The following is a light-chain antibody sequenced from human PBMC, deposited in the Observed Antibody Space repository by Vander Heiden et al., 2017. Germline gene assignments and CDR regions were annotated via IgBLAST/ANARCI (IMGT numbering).Light chain of an antibody. V-gene: IGKV1-39*01. CDR2: ASS. CDR3: QQSYSSPRT. J-gene: IGKJ1*01. CDR1: QTISRF. Sequence: DIQMTQSPSPLSASVGDRVTITCRASQTISRFVNWYQQKPGKAPKVLIYASSSLQSGVPSRFSGSGSGTDFTLTISSLQPEDFATYYCQQSYSSPRTFGQGTKVEIK.